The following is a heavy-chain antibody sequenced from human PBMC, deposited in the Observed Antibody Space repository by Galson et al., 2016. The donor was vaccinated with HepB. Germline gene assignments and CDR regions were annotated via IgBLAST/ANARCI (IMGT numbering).Heavy chain of an antibody. CDR2: ISSKAYGGRT. Sequence: SLRLSCAAPGFMFGDYAMSWFRQAPGKGLEWVGLISSKAYGGRTEYAASVKGRFTISRDDSKSIAYLQMNSLKTEDTAAYYCCRTWYNWYRDAFDIWGQGTIVTVSS. V-gene: IGHV3-49*03. D-gene: IGHD1-1*01. CDR1: GFMFGDYA. J-gene: IGHJ3*02. CDR3: CRTWYNWYRDAFDI.